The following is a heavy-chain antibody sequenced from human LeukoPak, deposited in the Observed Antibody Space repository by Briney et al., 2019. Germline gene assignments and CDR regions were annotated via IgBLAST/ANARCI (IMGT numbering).Heavy chain of an antibody. Sequence: ASVKVSCTVSGYTLTELSMHWVRQAPGKGLEWMGGFDPEDGETIYAQKFQGRVTMTEDTSTDTAYMELSSLRSEDTAVYYCATGPVVPAASYFDYWGQGTLVTVSS. D-gene: IGHD2-2*01. CDR3: ATGPVVPAASYFDY. CDR2: FDPEDGET. J-gene: IGHJ4*02. CDR1: GYTLTELS. V-gene: IGHV1-24*01.